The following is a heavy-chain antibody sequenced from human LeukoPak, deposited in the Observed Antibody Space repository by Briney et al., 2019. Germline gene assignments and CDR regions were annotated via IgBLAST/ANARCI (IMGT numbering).Heavy chain of an antibody. J-gene: IGHJ4*02. D-gene: IGHD2-2*01. CDR2: INPSGGST. CDR1: GGTFSSYA. CDR3: ARDKGRYQFDY. V-gene: IGHV1-46*01. Sequence: ASVKVSCKASGGTFSSYAISWVRQAPGQGLEWMGIINPSGGSTSYAQKFQGRVTMTRDTSTSTVYMELSSLRSEDTAVYYCARDKGRYQFDYWGQGTLVTVSS.